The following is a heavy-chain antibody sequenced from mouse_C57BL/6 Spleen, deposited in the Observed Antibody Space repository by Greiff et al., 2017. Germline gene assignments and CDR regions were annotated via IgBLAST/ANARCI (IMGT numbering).Heavy chain of an antibody. Sequence: QVQLQQPGAELVKPGASVKLSCKASGYTFTSYWMHWVQQRPGRGLEWIGRIDPNSGGTTYNEKFKSKSTLTVDKPSSTAYMQLSSLTSEDSAVYYGARERVGHYAMDYWGQGTSVTVSS. CDR2: IDPNSGGT. J-gene: IGHJ4*01. D-gene: IGHD4-1*01. CDR3: ARERVGHYAMDY. V-gene: IGHV1-72*01. CDR1: GYTFTSYW.